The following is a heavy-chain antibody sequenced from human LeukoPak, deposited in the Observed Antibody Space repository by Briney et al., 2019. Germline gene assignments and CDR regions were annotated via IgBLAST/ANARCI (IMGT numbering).Heavy chain of an antibody. CDR1: GFTFSSYS. CDR3: AKQSYYGSGSQTPFDY. D-gene: IGHD3-10*01. J-gene: IGHJ4*02. Sequence: GGSLRLSCAASGFTFSSYSMNWVRQAPGKGLEWVSSISSSSSYIYYADSVKGRFTISRDNAKNSLYLQMNSLRAEDTALYYCAKQSYYGSGSQTPFDYWGQGTLVTVSS. V-gene: IGHV3-21*04. CDR2: ISSSSSYI.